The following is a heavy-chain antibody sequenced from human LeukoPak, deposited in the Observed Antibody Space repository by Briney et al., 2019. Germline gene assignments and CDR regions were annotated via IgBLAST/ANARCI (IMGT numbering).Heavy chain of an antibody. CDR1: GFTFSSYG. J-gene: IGHJ6*02. CDR2: ISYDGSNK. D-gene: IGHD6-13*01. CDR3: AREAAAGYGMDV. V-gene: IGHV3-30*03. Sequence: PGRSLRLCCAASGFTFSSYGMHWVRQAPGKGLEWVAVISYDGSNKYYADSVKGRFTISRDNSKNTLYLQMNSLRAEDTAVYYCAREAAAGYGMDVWGQGTTVTVSS.